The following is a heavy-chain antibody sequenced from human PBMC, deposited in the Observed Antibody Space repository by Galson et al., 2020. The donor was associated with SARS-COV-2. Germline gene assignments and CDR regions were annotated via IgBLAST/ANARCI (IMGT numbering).Heavy chain of an antibody. J-gene: IGHJ4*02. CDR3: ARDPRSFDQFDY. CDR1: GFSFSNFW. CDR2: IRQDGSEK. V-gene: IGHV3-7*01. Sequence: GGSLRLSCAASGFSFSNFWMAWVRQAPGKGLEWVANIRQDGSEKYHADSVKGRFTISRDNAKNSLNLQMNNLRAEDTAVYYCARDPRSFDQFDYWGQGTRVTVSS. D-gene: IGHD3-10*01.